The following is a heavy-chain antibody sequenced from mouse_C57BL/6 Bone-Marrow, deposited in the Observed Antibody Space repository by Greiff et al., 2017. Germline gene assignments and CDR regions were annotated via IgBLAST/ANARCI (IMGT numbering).Heavy chain of an antibody. J-gene: IGHJ1*03. CDR2: IYPGNSDT. V-gene: IGHV1-5*01. Sequence: EVQLQQSGTVLARPGASVKMSCKTSGYTFTSYWMHWVKQRTGQGLEWIGAIYPGNSDTSYNQKFKGKAKLTAVTSASTAYMELSSLTNEDSAVYYCTKDGYYDWYFDVWGTGTTVTVSS. D-gene: IGHD2-3*01. CDR3: TKDGYYDWYFDV. CDR1: GYTFTSYW.